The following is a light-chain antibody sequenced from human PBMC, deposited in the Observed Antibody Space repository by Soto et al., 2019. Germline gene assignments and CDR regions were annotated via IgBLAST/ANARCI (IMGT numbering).Light chain of an antibody. CDR3: STYTSSNTEV. CDR2: DVT. Sequence: QSALTQPASVSGSPGQSITISCTGTSSDDGGYNYVSWYQQHPGKAPKLMIYDVTNRPSGVSNRFTGSKSGNTASLTISGLQAEDEADYCCSTYTSSNTEVFGTGTKVTVL. J-gene: IGLJ1*01. V-gene: IGLV2-14*01. CDR1: SSDDGGYNY.